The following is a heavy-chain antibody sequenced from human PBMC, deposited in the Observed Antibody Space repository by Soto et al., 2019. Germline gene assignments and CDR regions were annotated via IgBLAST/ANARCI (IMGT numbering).Heavy chain of an antibody. Sequence: SETLSLTCTVSGGSISSYYWTWIRQSPGKGLEWIGYIYYTGSTKYSPSLKSRVTISLGTSRNQFSLNLSSVTAADTAVYFCARGGAYGDYFDYWGQGTLVTVSS. CDR1: GGSISSYY. D-gene: IGHD4-17*01. CDR2: IYYTGST. CDR3: ARGGAYGDYFDY. J-gene: IGHJ4*02. V-gene: IGHV4-59*01.